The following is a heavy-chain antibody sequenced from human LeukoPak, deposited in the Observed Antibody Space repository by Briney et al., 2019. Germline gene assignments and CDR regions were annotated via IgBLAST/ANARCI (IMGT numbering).Heavy chain of an antibody. CDR3: ARDSSSNYYSDSGGINLFDF. D-gene: IGHD3-22*01. V-gene: IGHV3-74*01. Sequence: PGGSLRLSCATSGFTFSNYWMHWVRQVPGKGLVWVSRIKIDGSTTNYADSVKGRFTISRDNSKNTVNLQMNSLRAEDTALYYCARDSSSNYYSDSGGINLFDFWGLGTLVSVSP. CDR1: GFTFSNYW. CDR2: IKIDGSTT. J-gene: IGHJ4*02.